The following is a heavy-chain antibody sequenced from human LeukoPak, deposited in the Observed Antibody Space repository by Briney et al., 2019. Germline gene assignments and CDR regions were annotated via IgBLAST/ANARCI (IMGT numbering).Heavy chain of an antibody. Sequence: GGSLRLSCAVSGFTFSNFSLSWLWQAPGKGLQWVSGLSSGGRSTFYTDSVKGRFTISRDNSKNTLYLQMNSLRADDTAVYYCAKDRGVGVSNWFDPWGQGTLVTVSS. CDR1: GFTFSNFS. CDR2: LSSGGRST. V-gene: IGHV3-23*01. J-gene: IGHJ5*02. CDR3: AKDRGVGVSNWFDP. D-gene: IGHD3-10*01.